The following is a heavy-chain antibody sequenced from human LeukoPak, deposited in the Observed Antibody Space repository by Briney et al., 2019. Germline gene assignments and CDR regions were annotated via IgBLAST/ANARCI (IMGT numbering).Heavy chain of an antibody. D-gene: IGHD5-18*01. CDR1: GFTFSDYY. CDR2: ISGIRTTI. V-gene: IGHV3-11*04. Sequence: GGSLRLSCTASGFTFSDYYMSWIRQAPGKGLEWLSYISGIRTTIYYADSVKGRFTISRDNAKNSLYLQMNSLRAEDTAVYYCARDFSDTDWFDPWGQGTLVTVSS. CDR3: ARDFSDTDWFDP. J-gene: IGHJ5*02.